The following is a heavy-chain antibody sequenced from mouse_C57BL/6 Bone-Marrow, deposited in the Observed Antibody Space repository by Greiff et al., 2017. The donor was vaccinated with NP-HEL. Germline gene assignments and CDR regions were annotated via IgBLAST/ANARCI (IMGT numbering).Heavy chain of an antibody. D-gene: IGHD1-1*01. V-gene: IGHV1-72*01. J-gene: IGHJ3*01. CDR3: ARDTVVPFAY. CDR1: GYTFTSYW. CDR2: IDPNSGGT. Sequence: VQLQQPGAELVKPGASVKLSCKASGYTFTSYWMHWVKQRPGRGLEWIGRIDPNSGGTTYNDKFQRKATLPVDKPSRQAYMQLSSLTSMDSAVYYCARDTVVPFAYWGQGTLVTVSA.